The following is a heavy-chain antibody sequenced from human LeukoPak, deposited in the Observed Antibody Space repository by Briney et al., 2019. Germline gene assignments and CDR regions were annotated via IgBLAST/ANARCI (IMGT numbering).Heavy chain of an antibody. V-gene: IGHV4-34*01. J-gene: IGHJ4*02. CDR2: INHGGST. CDR1: GGSFSGYY. Sequence: SETLSLTCAVYGGSFSGYYWSWIRQPPGKGLEWIGEINHGGSTNYNPSLKSRLTISVDTSKNQFSLKLSSVTAADTAVYYCARGLMMAVAGRGEFHYWGQGTLVTVSS. D-gene: IGHD6-13*01. CDR3: ARGLMMAVAGRGEFHY.